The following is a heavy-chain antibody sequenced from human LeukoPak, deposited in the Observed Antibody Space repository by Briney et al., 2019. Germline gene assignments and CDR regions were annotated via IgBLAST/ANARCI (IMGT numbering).Heavy chain of an antibody. CDR3: GGLGEVSNFGGVYNRGGTFDY. CDR2: IYYSGST. CDR1: GGSISSGGYY. D-gene: IGHD3-16*01. J-gene: IGHJ4*02. V-gene: IGHV4-31*03. Sequence: SETLSLTCTVSGGSISSGGYYWSWIRQHPGKGLEWIGYIYYSGSTYYNPSLKSRVTISVDTSKNQFSLKLSSVTAADTAVYYGGGLGEVSNFGGVYNRGGTFDYWGQGTLVTVSS.